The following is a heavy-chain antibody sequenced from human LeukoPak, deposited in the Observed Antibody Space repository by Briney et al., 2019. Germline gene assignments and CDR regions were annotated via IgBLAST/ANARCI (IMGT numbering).Heavy chain of an antibody. CDR1: GYTFTGYY. J-gene: IGHJ4*02. V-gene: IGHV1-2*02. Sequence: ASVKVSCKASGYTFTGYYMHWVRPAPGQGLEWMGWINPNSGGTNYAQKFQGRVTMTRDTSISTAYMELSRLRSDDTAVYYCATLGYSSSLFVDYWGQGTLVTVSS. D-gene: IGHD6-13*01. CDR3: ATLGYSSSLFVDY. CDR2: INPNSGGT.